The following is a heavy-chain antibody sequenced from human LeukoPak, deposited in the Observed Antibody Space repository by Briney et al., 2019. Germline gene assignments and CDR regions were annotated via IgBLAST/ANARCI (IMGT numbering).Heavy chain of an antibody. CDR2: ISGSGGST. J-gene: IGHJ5*02. V-gene: IGHV3-23*01. Sequence: GGSPRLSCAASGVTFSSYSMTWVRQAPGKGLEWVSVISGSGGSTYYAGSVKGRFTISRDNFKNTLDLQMNSLRAEDTAVYYCAKKVSSSPSGGFDPWGQGTLVTVSS. CDR3: AKKVSSSPSGGFDP. D-gene: IGHD6-25*01. CDR1: GVTFSSYS.